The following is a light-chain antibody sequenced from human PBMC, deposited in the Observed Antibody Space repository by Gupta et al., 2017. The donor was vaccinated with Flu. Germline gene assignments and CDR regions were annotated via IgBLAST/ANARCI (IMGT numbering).Light chain of an antibody. Sequence: PSSLSASVVDRVTITCRASQNISTYLNWYQQKPGKAPKLLIYGASALQRGVPSRFSVSGSGTNFTLTISNLQPEDFATYYCQQRDSAPHTFGQGTKLDIK. V-gene: IGKV1-39*01. CDR2: GAS. J-gene: IGKJ1*01. CDR3: QQRDSAPHT. CDR1: QNISTY.